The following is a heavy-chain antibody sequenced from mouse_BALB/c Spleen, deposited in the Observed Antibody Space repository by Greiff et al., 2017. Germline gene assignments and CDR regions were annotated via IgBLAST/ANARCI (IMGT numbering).Heavy chain of an antibody. CDR3: ANYGSSRGFAY. CDR2: IYPGDGDT. V-gene: IGHV1-87*01. J-gene: IGHJ3*01. Sequence: VQLQQSGAELARPGASVKLSCKASGYTFTSYWMQWVKQRPGQGLEWIGAIYPGDGDTRYTQKFKGKATLTADKSSSTAYMQLSSLASEDSAVYYCANYGSSRGFAYWGQGTLVTVSA. CDR1: GYTFTSYW. D-gene: IGHD1-1*01.